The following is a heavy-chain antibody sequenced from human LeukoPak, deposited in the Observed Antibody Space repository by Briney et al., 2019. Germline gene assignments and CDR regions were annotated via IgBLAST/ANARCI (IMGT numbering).Heavy chain of an antibody. CDR2: ISGSGGST. V-gene: IGHV3-23*01. D-gene: IGHD3-10*01. CDR3: AKEQSMVRGVITDDAFDI. Sequence: GGSLRLSCAASGFTFSSYAMSWVRQAPGKGLEWVSAISGSGGSTYYADSVKGRFTISRDNSKNTLYLQMNSLRAEDTAVYYCAKEQSMVRGVITDDAFDIWGQGTMVTVSS. CDR1: GFTFSSYA. J-gene: IGHJ3*02.